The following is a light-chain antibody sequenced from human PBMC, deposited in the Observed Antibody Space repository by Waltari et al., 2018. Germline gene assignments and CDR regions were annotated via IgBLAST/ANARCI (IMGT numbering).Light chain of an antibody. CDR1: QNILRY. Sequence: DIQLTQSPSTLSASVGDRVTITCRASQNILRYLAWYQQKPGKAPELLIYRASNLQRGVPSRFSGSGSGTDFTLTISGLQPDDSATYYCQQFNDYSWTFGQGTKVEIK. J-gene: IGKJ1*01. CDR2: RAS. CDR3: QQFNDYSWT. V-gene: IGKV1-5*03.